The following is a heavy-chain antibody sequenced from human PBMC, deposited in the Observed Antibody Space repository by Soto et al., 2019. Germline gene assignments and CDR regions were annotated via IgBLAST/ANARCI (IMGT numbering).Heavy chain of an antibody. V-gene: IGHV3-21*01. Sequence: DVQLLESGGGLVKPGGSLRLSCETSGFNFSDYSMNWVRQAPGEGLEWVAFISSSSSFIYYADSVQGRFSVSRDNARNLMYLEMTSLRVEDTATYYCAKDCGSGEGFDYWGQGILVGVTS. CDR2: ISSSSSFI. CDR3: AKDCGSGEGFDY. D-gene: IGHD3-10*01. J-gene: IGHJ4*02. CDR1: GFNFSDYS.